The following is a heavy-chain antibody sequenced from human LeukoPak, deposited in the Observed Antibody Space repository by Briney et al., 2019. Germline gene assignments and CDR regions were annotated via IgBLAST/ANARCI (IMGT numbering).Heavy chain of an antibody. CDR3: ARRGYSGYEGAWFDP. CDR1: GYSFTGYW. CDR2: IYPADSDT. V-gene: IGHV5-51*01. J-gene: IGHJ5*02. Sequence: GESLKISRKGSGYSFTGYWIGWVRQMPGKGLEWMGIIYPADSDTRYSPSFQGQVTISADKSINTAFLQWRSLKASDTAMYYCARRGYSGYEGAWFDPWGQGTLVTVSS. D-gene: IGHD5-12*01.